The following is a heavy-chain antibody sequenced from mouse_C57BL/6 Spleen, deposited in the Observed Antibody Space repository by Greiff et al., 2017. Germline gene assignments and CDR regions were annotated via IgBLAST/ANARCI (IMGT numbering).Heavy chain of an antibody. CDR2: IHPNSGST. CDR3: ASHYGNYGGFAY. J-gene: IGHJ3*01. Sequence: QVQLQQPGAELVKPGASVTLSCKASGYTFTSYWMHWVKQRPGQGLEWIGMIHPNSGSTNYNEKFKSKATLTVDKSSSTAYMQLSSLTSEDSAVYYCASHYGNYGGFAYWGQGTLVTVSA. V-gene: IGHV1-64*01. D-gene: IGHD2-1*01. CDR1: GYTFTSYW.